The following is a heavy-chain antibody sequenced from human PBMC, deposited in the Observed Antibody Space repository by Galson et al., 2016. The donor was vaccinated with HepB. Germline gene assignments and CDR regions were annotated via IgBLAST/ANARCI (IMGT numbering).Heavy chain of an antibody. CDR3: AREGAGGIDN. V-gene: IGHV3-7*03. J-gene: IGHJ4*02. D-gene: IGHD3-16*01. Sequence: SLRLSCAASGFTFSDYWMSWVRQAPGKGLEWVANIKQDGSKKEYLDSVEGRFTISGGNAAKSVYLQLNSLRADDTAVYYCAREGAGGIDNWGQGTLVTVSS. CDR1: GFTFSDYW. CDR2: IKQDGSKK.